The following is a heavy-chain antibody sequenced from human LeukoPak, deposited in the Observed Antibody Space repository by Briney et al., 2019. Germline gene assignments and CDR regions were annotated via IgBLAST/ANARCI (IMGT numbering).Heavy chain of an antibody. D-gene: IGHD2-15*01. CDR1: GGSISSGGYY. V-gene: IGHV4-31*03. Sequence: PSQTLSLTCTVSGGSISSGGYYWSWIRQHPGKGLEWIGYIYYSGNTYHNPSLKSRVTISVDTSKNQFSLKLSSVTAADTAVYYCARGLGYCSGGSCYSGYYYGMDVWGKGTTVTVSS. CDR2: IYYSGNT. CDR3: ARGLGYCSGGSCYSGYYYGMDV. J-gene: IGHJ6*04.